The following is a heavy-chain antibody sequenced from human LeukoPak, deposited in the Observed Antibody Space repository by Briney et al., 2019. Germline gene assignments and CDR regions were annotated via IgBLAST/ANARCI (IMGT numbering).Heavy chain of an antibody. CDR2: IYYSGST. J-gene: IGHJ4*02. CDR3: ARQTIWNYFDY. CDR1: GGSISSYY. D-gene: IGHD4/OR15-4a*01. Sequence: SETLSLTCTVSGGSISSYYWSWIRQPPGKGLEWIGYIYYSGSTNYNPSLKSRVTISVDSSKNQFSLKLSSVTAADTAVYYCARQTIWNYFDYWGQGTLVTVSS. V-gene: IGHV4-59*08.